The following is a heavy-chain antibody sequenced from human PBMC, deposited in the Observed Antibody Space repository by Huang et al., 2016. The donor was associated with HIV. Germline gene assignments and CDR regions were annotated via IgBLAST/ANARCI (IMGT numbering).Heavy chain of an antibody. CDR1: GDSFTSLP. CDR2: LVTMLCAS. D-gene: IGHD3-22*01. Sequence: QVHLVQSGAEVKKPGSSVKVSCKASGDSFTSLPITWVRPAPGQGLGVMGGLVTMLCASNYAQKVLVRGTISADESTSTSYRELSRLRSDDTAMYYGATSTPMLGESGGWSGKVVITENVPYVDWGQGTLVTVSS. CDR3: ATSTPMLGESGGWSGKVVITENVPYVD. J-gene: IGHJ4*02. V-gene: IGHV1-69*01.